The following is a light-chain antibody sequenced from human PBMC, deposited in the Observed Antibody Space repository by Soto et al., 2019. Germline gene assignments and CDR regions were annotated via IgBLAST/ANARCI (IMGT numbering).Light chain of an antibody. V-gene: IGLV1-40*01. Sequence: HSALTQPPSVSGAPGQRVTISCTGSSSNIGAGYDVHWYQQLPGTAPKLLIYRNTNRPSGVPDRFSGSKSGTSASLAITGLQAEDEADYYCQSCDSSLSGSGVFGTGTKVTVL. CDR2: RNT. J-gene: IGLJ1*01. CDR3: QSCDSSLSGSGV. CDR1: SSNIGAGYD.